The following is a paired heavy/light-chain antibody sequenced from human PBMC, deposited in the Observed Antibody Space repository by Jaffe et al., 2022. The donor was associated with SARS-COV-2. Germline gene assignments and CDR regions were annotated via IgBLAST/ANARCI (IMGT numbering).Light chain of an antibody. J-gene: IGLJ2*01. CDR3: GTWDSSLSAVV. CDR1: SSNIGKNY. CDR2: ENN. V-gene: IGLV1-51*02. Sequence: QSVLTQPPSVSAAPGQKVTISCSGSSSNIGKNYVSWYQQFPGTAPKLLIYENNKRPSGIPDRFSGSKSGTSATLDITGLQTGDEADYYCGTWDSSLSAVVFGGGTKLTVL.
Heavy chain of an antibody. D-gene: IGHD1-26*01. CDR1: GFTFSNYA. Sequence: EVQLVESGGGLVQPGGSQRLSCAASGFTFSNYAMSWVRQAPGMGLEWVSIVSSTGGNTYYADSVKGRFTISRDNSKNTLYLQMNSLRAEDTALYYCARDGQRYSGSLWGFDYWGQGTLVSVSS. V-gene: IGHV3-23*04. J-gene: IGHJ4*02. CDR2: VSSTGGNT. CDR3: ARDGQRYSGSLWGFDY.